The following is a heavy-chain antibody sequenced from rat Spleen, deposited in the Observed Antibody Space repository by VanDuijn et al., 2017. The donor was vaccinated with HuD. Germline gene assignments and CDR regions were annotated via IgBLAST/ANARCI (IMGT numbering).Heavy chain of an antibody. J-gene: IGHJ2*01. D-gene: IGHD1-9*01. CDR1: VYSITSSYR. V-gene: IGHV3-3*01. CDR3: VRYSGKYYGYNFLNY. Sequence: QLQESGPGLVKPSQSLSLTCSVTVYSITSSYRWNWIRKFPGNKLEWMGYINGAGSTNYNPSLKSRISITRDTSKNQFFLKVNSVTTEDTATFFCVRYSGKYYGYNFLNYWGQGVMVTVSS. CDR2: INGAGST.